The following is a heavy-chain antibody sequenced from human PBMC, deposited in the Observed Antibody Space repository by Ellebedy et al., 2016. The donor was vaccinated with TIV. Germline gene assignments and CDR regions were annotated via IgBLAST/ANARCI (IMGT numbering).Heavy chain of an antibody. CDR2: IYSGGNT. CDR3: ASSPSQGY. J-gene: IGHJ4*02. CDR1: GLTVSNNY. V-gene: IGHV3-53*01. Sequence: PGGSLRLSCAASGLTVSNNYMSWVRQAPGKGLEWVSVIYSGGNTFYAESVKGRFTISRDSSQNTLYLQMDSLRAEDTAVYYCASSPSQGYWGQGTLVTVSS.